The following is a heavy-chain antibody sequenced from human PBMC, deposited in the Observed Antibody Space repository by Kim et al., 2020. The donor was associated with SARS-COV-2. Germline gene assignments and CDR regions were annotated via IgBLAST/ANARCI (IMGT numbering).Heavy chain of an antibody. J-gene: IGHJ6*02. CDR1: GYDFINYG. CDR3: ARELLGGRWTKNYYYGLSL. Sequence: ASVKVSCKSSGYDFINYGIKWVRQAPGQGLEWMGWIGTYNGSTHYAQKIHDRVTMTSDTSTTTVYMELRSLRSDDTAVYYCARELLGGRWTKNYYYGLSLWGQGTTVTVTS. CDR2: IGTYNGST. D-gene: IGHD7-27*01. V-gene: IGHV1-18*01.